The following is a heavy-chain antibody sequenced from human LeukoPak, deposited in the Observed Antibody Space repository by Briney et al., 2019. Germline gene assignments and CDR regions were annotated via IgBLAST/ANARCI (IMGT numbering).Heavy chain of an antibody. CDR1: GFTFSSYG. D-gene: IGHD4-23*01. V-gene: IGHV3-21*01. CDR2: ISSSSSYI. Sequence: PGRSPRLSCAASGFTFSSYGMHWVRQAPGKGLVWVSSISSSSSYIYYADSVKGRFTISRDNAKNSLYLQMNSLRAEDTAVYYCARIGLRWAGNAFDIWGQGTMVTVSS. J-gene: IGHJ3*02. CDR3: ARIGLRWAGNAFDI.